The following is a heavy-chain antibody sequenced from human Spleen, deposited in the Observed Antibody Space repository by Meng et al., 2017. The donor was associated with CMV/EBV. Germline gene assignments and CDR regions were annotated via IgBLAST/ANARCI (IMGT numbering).Heavy chain of an antibody. CDR1: GGSFSGYY. CDR3: ARGLSGSYYRPRWTAVDY. D-gene: IGHD1-26*01. CDR2: INHSGST. J-gene: IGHJ4*02. Sequence: QVQLQQWGAGLLKPSEXLSLTCAVYGGSFSGYYWSWIRQPPGKGLEWIGEINHSGSTNYNPSLKSRVTISVDTSKNQFSLKLSSVTAADTAVYYCARGLSGSYYRPRWTAVDYWGQGTLVTVSS. V-gene: IGHV4-34*01.